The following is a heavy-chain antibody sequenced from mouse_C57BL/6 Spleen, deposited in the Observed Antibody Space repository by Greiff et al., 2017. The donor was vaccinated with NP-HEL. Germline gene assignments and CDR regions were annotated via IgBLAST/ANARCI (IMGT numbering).Heavy chain of an antibody. J-gene: IGHJ3*01. V-gene: IGHV1-52*01. Sequence: QVQLQQPGAELVRPGSSVKLSCKASGYTFTSYWMHWVKQRPIQGLEWIGNIDPSDSETHYNQKFKDKATLTVDKSSSTAYMQLSSLTSEDAAVYYCANAYDSNYGFAYWGQGTLVTVSA. CDR1: GYTFTSYW. CDR2: IDPSDSET. CDR3: ANAYDSNYGFAY. D-gene: IGHD2-5*01.